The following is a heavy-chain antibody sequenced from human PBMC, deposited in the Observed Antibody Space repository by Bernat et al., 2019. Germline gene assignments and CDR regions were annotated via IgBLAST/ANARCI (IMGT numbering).Heavy chain of an antibody. J-gene: IGHJ6*02. V-gene: IGHV5-51*01. Sequence: EVQLVQSGGEVKKPGESLKISCQGSGYTFTTYWIGWVRQMPGKGLEWMGIIYPGDSDTRYSPSFQGNVTISADKSMSTAYLKWSSLEASDTGVYYCARRGGITGTKYGMDVWGQGTTVTVSS. D-gene: IGHD1-7*01. CDR2: IYPGDSDT. CDR1: GYTFTTYW. CDR3: ARRGGITGTKYGMDV.